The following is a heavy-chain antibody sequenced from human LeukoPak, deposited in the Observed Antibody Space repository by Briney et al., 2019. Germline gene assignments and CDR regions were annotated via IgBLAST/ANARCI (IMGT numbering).Heavy chain of an antibody. CDR1: GGTFSSYA. D-gene: IGHD3-10*01. V-gene: IGHV1-69*06. Sequence: SVKVSCMASGGTFSSYAISWVRQAPGQGLEWMGGIIPIFGTANYAQKFQGRVTITADKSTSTAYMELSSLRSEDTAVYYCARAVWFGEANWFDPWGQGTLVTVSS. CDR2: IIPIFGTA. CDR3: ARAVWFGEANWFDP. J-gene: IGHJ5*02.